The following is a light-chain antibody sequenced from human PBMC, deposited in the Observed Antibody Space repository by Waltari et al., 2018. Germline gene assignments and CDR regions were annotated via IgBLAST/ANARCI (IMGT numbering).Light chain of an antibody. V-gene: IGKV2-28*01. J-gene: IGKJ2*01. CDR1: QCLLHSNGYNY. CDR3: MQALQTPYT. CDR2: LGS. Sequence: DIVMTQSPLSLPVTPGEPASISCRSSQCLLHSNGYNYLDWYLQKPGQSPQLLIYLGSSRASGVPDRLSGSGSGTDFTLKISRVEAEDVGVYYCMQALQTPYTFGQGTKLEIK.